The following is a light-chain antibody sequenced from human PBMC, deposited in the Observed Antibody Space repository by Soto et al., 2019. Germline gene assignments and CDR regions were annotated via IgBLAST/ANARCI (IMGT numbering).Light chain of an antibody. CDR2: KAS. CDR1: QSIDSW. Sequence: DIQMTQSPSTLSASVGDRVTITCRASQSIDSWLAWYQQKPGKAPNLLIYKASSLESGVPSRFSGSGSGTEFTLTISSLQPDDFATYYCQQYNSYSSGTFGKGTKVDIK. V-gene: IGKV1-5*03. J-gene: IGKJ1*01. CDR3: QQYNSYSSGT.